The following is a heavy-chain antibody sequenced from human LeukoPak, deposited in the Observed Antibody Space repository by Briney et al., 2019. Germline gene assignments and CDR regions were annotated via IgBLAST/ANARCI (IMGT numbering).Heavy chain of an antibody. J-gene: IGHJ4*02. CDR1: GGTFSSYA. V-gene: IGHV1-69*06. D-gene: IGHD6-19*01. Sequence: ASVKVSCKASGGTFSSYAISWVRQAPGQGLEWMGGIIPIFGTADYAQKFQGRVTITADKSTSTAYMELSSLRSEDTAVYYCASAVAGSVMDYWGRGTLVTVSS. CDR2: IIPIFGTA. CDR3: ASAVAGSVMDY.